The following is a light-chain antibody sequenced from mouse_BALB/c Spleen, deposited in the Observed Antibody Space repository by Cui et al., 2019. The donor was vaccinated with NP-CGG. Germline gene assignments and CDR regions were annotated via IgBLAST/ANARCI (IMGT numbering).Light chain of an antibody. J-gene: IGLJ1*01. Sequence: QAVVTQESALTTSPGETVTLTCRSSTGTVTTNNYANWVQEKPDHLFTGLIGGTNNRAPGVPARFSGSLIGDKAALTITGAQTEDEAMYFCALWYSNSWVFGGGTKLTVL. V-gene: IGLV1*01. CDR1: TGTVTTNNY. CDR2: GTN. CDR3: ALWYSNSWV.